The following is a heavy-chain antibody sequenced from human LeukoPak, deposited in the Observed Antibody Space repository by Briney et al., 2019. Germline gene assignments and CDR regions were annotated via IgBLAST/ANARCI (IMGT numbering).Heavy chain of an antibody. V-gene: IGHV3-23*01. CDR2: ISGSGGST. D-gene: IGHD3-9*01. Sequence: GGSPRLSCAASGFTFSSYAMSWVRQAPGKGLEWVSAISGSGGSTYYADSVKGRFTISRDNSKNTLYLQMNSLRAEDTAVYYCAKDRYFDWLTDAFDIWGQGTMVTVSS. J-gene: IGHJ3*02. CDR3: AKDRYFDWLTDAFDI. CDR1: GFTFSSYA.